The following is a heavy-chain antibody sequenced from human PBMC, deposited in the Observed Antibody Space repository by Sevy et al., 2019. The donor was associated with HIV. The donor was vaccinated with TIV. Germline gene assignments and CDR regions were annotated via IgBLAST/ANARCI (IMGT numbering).Heavy chain of an antibody. Sequence: GGSLRLSCAASGFTFSSYAMSWVRQAPGKGLEWVSAISGSGGSTYYADSVKGRFTISRDNSKNTLYLQMNSLRAEDTAVYDCAKAGLQGVWIPFDYWGQGTLVTVSS. J-gene: IGHJ4*02. CDR2: ISGSGGST. CDR3: AKAGLQGVWIPFDY. V-gene: IGHV3-23*01. CDR1: GFTFSSYA. D-gene: IGHD5-18*01.